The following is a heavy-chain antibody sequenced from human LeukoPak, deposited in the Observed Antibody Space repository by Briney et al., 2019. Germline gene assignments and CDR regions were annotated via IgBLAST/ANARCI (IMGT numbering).Heavy chain of an antibody. CDR3: AREREYYGVRYYCFDY. Sequence: GGSLRLSCAASGFTFSSYWMHWVRQAPGKGLVWVSRINSDGSSTSYADSVKGRFTISRDNAKNSLYLQMNSLRAEDTAVYYCAREREYYGVRYYCFDYWGQGTLVTVSS. J-gene: IGHJ4*02. CDR1: GFTFSSYW. CDR2: INSDGSST. V-gene: IGHV3-74*01. D-gene: IGHD3-10*01.